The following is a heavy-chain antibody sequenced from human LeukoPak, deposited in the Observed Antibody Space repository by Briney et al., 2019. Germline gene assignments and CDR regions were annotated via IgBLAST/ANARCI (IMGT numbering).Heavy chain of an antibody. CDR2: MSTSGST. CDR3: TRGRGYYGSGDYYKDFYYFYMDV. V-gene: IGHV4-39*07. D-gene: IGHD3-10*01. CDR1: GGSISSSSYY. J-gene: IGHJ6*03. Sequence: SETLSLTCTVSGGSISSSSYYWGWVRQPPGEGLEWIGRMSTSGSTNYNPSLKSRVTMSVDTSKNQFSLKLTSVTAADTAMYYCTRGRGYYGSGDYYKDFYYFYMDVWGQGTTVTVSS.